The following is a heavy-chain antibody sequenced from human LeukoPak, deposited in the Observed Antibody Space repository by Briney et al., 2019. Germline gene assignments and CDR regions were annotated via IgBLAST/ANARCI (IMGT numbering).Heavy chain of an antibody. J-gene: IGHJ4*02. CDR2: IYTSGST. V-gene: IGHV4-4*07. CDR3: ARDRYYYDSSGYEKFDY. D-gene: IGHD3-22*01. CDR1: GGSTSSYY. Sequence: PSETLSLTCTVSGGSTSSYYWSWIRQPAGKGLEWIGRIYTSGSTNYNPSLKSRVTMSVDTSKNQFSLKLSSVTAADTAVYYCARDRYYYDSSGYEKFDYWGQGTLVTVSS.